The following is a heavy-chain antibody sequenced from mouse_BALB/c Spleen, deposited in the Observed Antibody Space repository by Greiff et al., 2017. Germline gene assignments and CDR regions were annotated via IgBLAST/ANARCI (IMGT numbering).Heavy chain of an antibody. CDR1: GYTFTEYI. V-gene: IGHV1-62-2*01. CDR2: FYPGSGSI. J-gene: IGHJ3*01. Sequence: QVQLQQSGAGLVKPGASVKLSCTASGYTFTEYIIHWVKQRSGQGLEWIGWFYPGSGSIKYNEKFKDKATLTADKSSSTVYMELSRLTSEDSAVYFCARHEAPYYGSSYGVSFAYWGQGTLVTVSA. CDR3: ARHEAPYYGSSYGVSFAY. D-gene: IGHD1-1*01.